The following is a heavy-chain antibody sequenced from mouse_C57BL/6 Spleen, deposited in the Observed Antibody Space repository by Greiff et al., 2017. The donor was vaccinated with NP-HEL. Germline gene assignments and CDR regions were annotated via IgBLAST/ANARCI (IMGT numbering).Heavy chain of an antibody. D-gene: IGHD4-1*01. J-gene: IGHJ2*01. CDR2: IDPSDSYT. CDR1: GYTFTSYW. CDR3: ARRTKLGRGFDY. V-gene: IGHV1-59*01. Sequence: VQLQQPGAELVRPGTSVKLSCKASGYTFTSYWMHWVKQRPGQGLEWIGVIDPSDSYTNYNQKFKGKATLTVDTSSSTAYMQLSSLTSEDSAVYYCARRTKLGRGFDYCGQGTTLTVSS.